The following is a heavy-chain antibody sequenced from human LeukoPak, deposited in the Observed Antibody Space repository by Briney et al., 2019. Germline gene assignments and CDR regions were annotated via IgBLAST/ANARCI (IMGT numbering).Heavy chain of an antibody. CDR2: ISSSSSYI. Sequence: NPGGSLRLSFAASAFTFSSYTMNWVCQAPGKGLEWVSSISSSSSYIYYADSVKGRFTISRDNAKNSLYLQMNSLRAEDTAVYYCAREYDDVWGSYRYALDYWGQGTLVTVSS. J-gene: IGHJ4*02. D-gene: IGHD3-16*02. CDR1: AFTFSSYT. CDR3: AREYDDVWGSYRYALDY. V-gene: IGHV3-21*01.